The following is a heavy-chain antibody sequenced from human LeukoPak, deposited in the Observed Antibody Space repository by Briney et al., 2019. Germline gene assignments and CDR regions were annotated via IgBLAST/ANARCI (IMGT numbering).Heavy chain of an antibody. CDR2: IKQDESEK. CDR3: ARVGRDSKYGYFDF. J-gene: IGHJ4*02. CDR1: GFTFSTYW. V-gene: IGHV3-7*01. Sequence: GGSLSLSCAASGFTFSTYWMSWARQAAGKGLEWVANIKQDESEKYYMDSVKGRFTISRDNAKNSLSLQMSSLRADDTAVYYCARVGRDSKYGYFDFWGQGTLVTVSS. D-gene: IGHD4-11*01.